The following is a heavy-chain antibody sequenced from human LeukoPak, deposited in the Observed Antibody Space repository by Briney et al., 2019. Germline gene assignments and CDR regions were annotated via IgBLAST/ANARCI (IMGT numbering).Heavy chain of an antibody. CDR2: IYTSGST. CDR3: ARQPPQYYGMDV. Sequence: SETLSLSCTVSGGSFSNYYWSWIRQPAGKGLEWIGRIYTSGSTNYNPSVKSRVTMSVDTSNNQFSLKLTSVTAADTAVYYCARQPPQYYGMDVWGQGTTVTVSS. V-gene: IGHV4-4*07. CDR1: GGSFSNYY. D-gene: IGHD1-14*01. J-gene: IGHJ6*02.